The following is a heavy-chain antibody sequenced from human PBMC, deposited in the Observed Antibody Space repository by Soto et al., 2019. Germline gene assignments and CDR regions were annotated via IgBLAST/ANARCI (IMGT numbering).Heavy chain of an antibody. CDR1: GASINSGGYY. CDR2: IYYSGSS. Sequence: QVQLQESGPGLVKPSQTLSLTCTVSGASINSGGYYWSWIRQHPGKGLEWIGYIYYSGSSHYNPSLRSRVSMSLDTSTKQFSLKLRPVTAADTAVYYCATDTGGYYSHVDYWGQGTLVTVSS. J-gene: IGHJ4*02. CDR3: ATDTGGYYSHVDY. D-gene: IGHD3-22*01. V-gene: IGHV4-31*03.